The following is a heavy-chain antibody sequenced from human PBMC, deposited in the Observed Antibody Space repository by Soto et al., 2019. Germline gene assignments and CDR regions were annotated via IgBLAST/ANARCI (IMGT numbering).Heavy chain of an antibody. J-gene: IGHJ2*01. V-gene: IGHV1-69*12. Sequence: QVQLVQSGAEVKKPGSSVKVSCKASGGTFSNYPISWVRQAPGQGLEWMGGIIPIFGTVNYAQKFQGRVTITADESTSTAYMELSSLRSEDTDVYYCARGNHRWLQLWYFDLWGRGTLVTVSS. CDR3: ARGNHRWLQLWYFDL. CDR2: IIPIFGTV. CDR1: GGTFSNYP. D-gene: IGHD5-12*01.